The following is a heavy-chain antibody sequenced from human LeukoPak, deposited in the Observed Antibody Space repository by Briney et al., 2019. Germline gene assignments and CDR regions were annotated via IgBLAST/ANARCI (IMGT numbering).Heavy chain of an antibody. Sequence: PSQTLSLTCTVSGGSISRGSYYWSWIRQPPGKGLEWIGRIYTSGSTNYNPSLKSRVTISVDTSKNLLSLKLSSVTAADTAVYYCARGSFNYDILTGYYRWFDPWGQGTLVTVSS. D-gene: IGHD3-9*01. CDR3: ARGSFNYDILTGYYRWFDP. V-gene: IGHV4-61*02. CDR2: IYTSGST. J-gene: IGHJ5*02. CDR1: GGSISRGSYY.